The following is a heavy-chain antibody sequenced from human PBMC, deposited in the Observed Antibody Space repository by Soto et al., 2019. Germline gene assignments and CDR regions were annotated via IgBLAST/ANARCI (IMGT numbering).Heavy chain of an antibody. CDR3: AREKNYDVLTGYQRGGAFEI. CDR1: GFTVSSNY. D-gene: IGHD3-9*01. Sequence: GGSMRPSCAASGFTVSSNYMSWVRQAPGKGLEWVSVIYSGGSTYYADSVKGRFTISRDNSKNTLYLQMNSLRAEDTAVYYCAREKNYDVLTGYQRGGAFEIWGQGTMVTGSS. J-gene: IGHJ3*02. CDR2: IYSGGST. V-gene: IGHV3-53*01.